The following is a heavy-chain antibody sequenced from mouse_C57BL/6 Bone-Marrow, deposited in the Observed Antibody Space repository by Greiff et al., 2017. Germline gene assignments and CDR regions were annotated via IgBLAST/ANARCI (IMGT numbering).Heavy chain of an antibody. J-gene: IGHJ3*01. CDR2: IDPSDSYT. Sequence: QVQLKQPGAELVRPGTSVKLSCKASGYTFTSYWMHWVKQRPGQGLEWIGVIDPSDSYTNYNQKFKGKATLTVDTSSSTAYMQLSSLTSEDSAVYYCARSCDGYSSWFAYWGQGTLVTVSA. CDR1: GYTFTSYW. V-gene: IGHV1-59*01. CDR3: ARSCDGYSSWFAY. D-gene: IGHD2-3*01.